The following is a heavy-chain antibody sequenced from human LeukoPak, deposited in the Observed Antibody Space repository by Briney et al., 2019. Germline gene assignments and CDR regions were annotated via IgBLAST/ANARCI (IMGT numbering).Heavy chain of an antibody. D-gene: IGHD3-10*01. Sequence: PSETLSLTCTVSGGSISGYYWSWIRQPAGKGLEWIGRIYTSGSTNYNPSLKSRVTMSVDTSKNQFSLKLSSVTAADTAVYYCARDHYYGSGSYVPFDYWGQGTLFTVSS. CDR1: GGSISGYY. V-gene: IGHV4-4*07. CDR2: IYTSGST. J-gene: IGHJ4*02. CDR3: ARDHYYGSGSYVPFDY.